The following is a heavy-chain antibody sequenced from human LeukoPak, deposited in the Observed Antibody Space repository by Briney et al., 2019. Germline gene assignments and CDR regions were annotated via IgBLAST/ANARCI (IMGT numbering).Heavy chain of an antibody. D-gene: IGHD3-22*01. Sequence: ASVKVSCKASGYTFTSYGISWVRQAPGQGLEWMGWISAYNGNTNYAQKLQGRVTMTTDTSTSTAYMEPRSLRSDDTAVYYCARGGPGGYDSSGYRDAFDVWGQGTMVTVSS. CDR2: ISAYNGNT. CDR1: GYTFTSYG. V-gene: IGHV1-18*01. CDR3: ARGGPGGYDSSGYRDAFDV. J-gene: IGHJ3*01.